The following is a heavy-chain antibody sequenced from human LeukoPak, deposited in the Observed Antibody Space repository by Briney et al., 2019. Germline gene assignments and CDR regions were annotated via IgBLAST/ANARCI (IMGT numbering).Heavy chain of an antibody. CDR3: ARGSYSSGWYADY. V-gene: IGHV1-69*02. D-gene: IGHD6-19*01. CDR2: IIPILGIA. J-gene: IGHJ4*02. Sequence: SVKVSCKAAGGTFSSYTISWVRQAPGQGLEWMGRIIPILGIANYAQKFQGRVTITADKSTSTAYMELSSLRSEDTAVYYCARGSYSSGWYADYWGQGTLVTVSS. CDR1: GGTFSSYT.